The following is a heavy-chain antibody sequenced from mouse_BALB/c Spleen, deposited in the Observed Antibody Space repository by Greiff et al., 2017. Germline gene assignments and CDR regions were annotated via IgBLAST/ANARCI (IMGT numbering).Heavy chain of an antibody. CDR1: GYSITSGYY. CDR2: ISYEGSN. D-gene: IGHD2-1*01. CDR3: ARGGNYGYAMDY. V-gene: IGHV3-6*02. Sequence: EVQLQQSGPGLVKPSQSLSLTCSVTGYSITSGYYWYWIRQFPGNKLEWMGYISYEGSNNYNPSLKNRISITRDTSKNQFFLKLNSVTTEDTATYYCARGGNYGYAMDYWGQGTSVTVSS. J-gene: IGHJ4*01.